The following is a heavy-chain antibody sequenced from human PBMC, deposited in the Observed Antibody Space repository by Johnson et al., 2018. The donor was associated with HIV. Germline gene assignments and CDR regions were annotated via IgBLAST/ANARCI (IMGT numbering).Heavy chain of an antibody. CDR2: INGDGSGI. CDR3: AKDLRKWLVDALHL. Sequence: VRLVESGGGVVQPGGSLRLSCAASGFTFSSYAMSWVRQAPGKGLEWVSGINGDGSGITYADSVRGRFTISRDNAKNTLYLQMNSLRAEETAVYYCAKDLRKWLVDALHLWGQGTMVTVSS. V-gene: IGHV3-23*04. J-gene: IGHJ3*01. D-gene: IGHD6-19*01. CDR1: GFTFSSYA.